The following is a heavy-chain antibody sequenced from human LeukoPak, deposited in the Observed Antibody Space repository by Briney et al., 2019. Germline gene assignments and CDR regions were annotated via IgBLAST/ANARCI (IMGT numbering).Heavy chain of an antibody. CDR1: GFTFNSYA. Sequence: GGSLRLSCAASGFTFNSYAMNWVRRAPGKGLERVSGISGSGGTTYYADSVKGRFTISRDNPKNTLYLQMNSLRAEDTAVYYCAKDRYSNYGNWFDPWGQGTLVTVFS. V-gene: IGHV3-23*01. CDR2: ISGSGGTT. J-gene: IGHJ5*02. CDR3: AKDRYSNYGNWFDP. D-gene: IGHD4-11*01.